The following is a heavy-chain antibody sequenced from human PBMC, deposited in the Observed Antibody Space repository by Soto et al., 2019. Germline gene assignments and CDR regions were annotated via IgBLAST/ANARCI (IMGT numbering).Heavy chain of an antibody. CDR3: ARPVRGRHAPFDY. V-gene: IGHV1-69*06. D-gene: IGHD1-1*01. CDR1: GGTFSSYA. Sequence: SVKVSCKASGGTFSSYAISWVRQAPGQGLEWMGGIIPIFGTANYAQKFQGRVTITADKSTSTAYMELSSLRSEDTAVYYCARPVRGRHAPFDYWGEGTLVTVSP. J-gene: IGHJ4*02. CDR2: IIPIFGTA.